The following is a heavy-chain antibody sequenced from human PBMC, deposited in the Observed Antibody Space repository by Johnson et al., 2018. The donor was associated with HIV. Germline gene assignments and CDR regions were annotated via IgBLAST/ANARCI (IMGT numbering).Heavy chain of an antibody. Sequence: QVQLVESGGGLVQPGGSLRLSCAASGFTFSNYAMHWVRQPPGKGLEWVAIIWYDGSSKYYADSVKGRFTISRDDSKDTLHLHMNSLRPEDTAVYFCARVRVGAFDIWGQGTMVTVSS. CDR1: GFTFSNYA. CDR2: IWYDGSSK. CDR3: ARVRVGAFDI. J-gene: IGHJ3*02. V-gene: IGHV3-30*02. D-gene: IGHD1-26*01.